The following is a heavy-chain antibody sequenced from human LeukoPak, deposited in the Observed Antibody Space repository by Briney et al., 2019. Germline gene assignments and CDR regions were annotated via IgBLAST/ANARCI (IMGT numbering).Heavy chain of an antibody. J-gene: IGHJ4*02. D-gene: IGHD6-13*01. V-gene: IGHV3-53*01. CDR1: GFIVSSNY. CDR3: ARGIAAAVFDY. Sequence: GGSLRLSCAASGFIVSSNYMSWVRQAPGKGLEWVSVIYSGGSTYYADSVKGRFTISRDNSKNTLYLQMNSLRAEDTAVYYCARGIAAAVFDYWGQGTLVTVSS. CDR2: IYSGGST.